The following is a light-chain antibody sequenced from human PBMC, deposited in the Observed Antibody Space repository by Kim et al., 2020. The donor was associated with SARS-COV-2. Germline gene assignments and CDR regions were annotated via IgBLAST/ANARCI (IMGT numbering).Light chain of an antibody. Sequence: DIQMTQSPSSLSASVGDRVTITCRASQSISNYLNWYQQKPGKAPNLLIYAASSLQSGVPSRFSGSGSGTDFTLTISSLQPEDFATYFCQQSYSTPPIFGPGTKVDIK. CDR1: QSISNY. CDR3: QQSYSTPPI. CDR2: AAS. J-gene: IGKJ3*01. V-gene: IGKV1-39*01.